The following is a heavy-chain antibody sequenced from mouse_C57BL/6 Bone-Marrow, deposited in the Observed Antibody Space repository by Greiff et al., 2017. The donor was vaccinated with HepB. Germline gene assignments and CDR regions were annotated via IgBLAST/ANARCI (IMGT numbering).Heavy chain of an antibody. D-gene: IGHD2-2*01. CDR3: ARRECYYGYDDFAY. Sequence: QVQLQQSGTELVKPGASVKLSCKASGYTFTSYWMHWVKQRPGQGLEWIGNINPSNGGTNYNEKFKSKATLTVDKSSSTAYMQLSSLTSEDSAVYYAARRECYYGYDDFAYWGQGTLVTVSA. CDR1: GYTFTSYW. V-gene: IGHV1-53*01. J-gene: IGHJ3*01. CDR2: INPSNGGT.